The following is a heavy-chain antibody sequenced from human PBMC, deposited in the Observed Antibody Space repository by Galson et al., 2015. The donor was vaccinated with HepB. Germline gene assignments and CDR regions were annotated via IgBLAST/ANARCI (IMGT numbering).Heavy chain of an antibody. CDR2: ISSSSSYI. D-gene: IGHD4-17*01. CDR1: GFTFSSYS. V-gene: IGHV3-21*01. CDR3: ARENPTAVTLDY. J-gene: IGHJ4*02. Sequence: SLRLSCAASGFTFSSYSMNWVRQAPGKGLEWVSSISSSSSYIYYADSVKGRFTISRDNAKNSLYLQMNSLRAEDTAVYYCARENPTAVTLDYWGQGTLVTVSS.